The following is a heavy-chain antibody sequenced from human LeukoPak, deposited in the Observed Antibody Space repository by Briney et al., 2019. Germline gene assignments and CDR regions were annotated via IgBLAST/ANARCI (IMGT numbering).Heavy chain of an antibody. CDR3: VQLGLLWFGELFE. CDR2: IYHSGST. J-gene: IGHJ4*02. Sequence: PSETLSLTCTVSGGSISSSSYYWGWIRQPPGKGLEWIGSIYHSGSTYYNPSLKSRVTISVDTSKNQFSLKLSSVTAADTAVYYCVQLGLLWFGELFEWGQGTLVTVSS. D-gene: IGHD3-10*01. CDR1: GGSISSSSYY. V-gene: IGHV4-39*07.